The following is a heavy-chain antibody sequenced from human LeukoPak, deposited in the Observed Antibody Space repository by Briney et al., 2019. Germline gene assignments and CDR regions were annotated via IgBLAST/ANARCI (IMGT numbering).Heavy chain of an antibody. Sequence: PSETLSLTCTVSGGSISSYYWSWIRQPAGKGLEWIGRIYTSGSTNYNPSLKSRVTMSVDTSKNQFPLKLSSVTAAGTAVYYCARTPASVVATIRKVARFFDYWGQGTLVTVSS. V-gene: IGHV4-4*07. D-gene: IGHD5-12*01. CDR1: GGSISSYY. CDR2: IYTSGST. J-gene: IGHJ4*02. CDR3: ARTPASVVATIRKVARFFDY.